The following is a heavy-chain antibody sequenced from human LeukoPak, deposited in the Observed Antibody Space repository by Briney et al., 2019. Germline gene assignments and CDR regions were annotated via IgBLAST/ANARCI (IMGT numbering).Heavy chain of an antibody. CDR3: AREASPTLLWFGENWFDP. J-gene: IGHJ5*02. CDR1: GGSISSGDYY. Sequence: PSKTLSLTCTVSGGSISSGDYYWSWIRQPPGKGLEWIGYIYYSGSTYYNPSLKSRVTISVDTSKNQFSLKLSSVTAADTAVYYCAREASPTLLWFGENWFDPWGQGTLVTVSS. D-gene: IGHD3-10*01. CDR2: IYYSGST. V-gene: IGHV4-30-4*01.